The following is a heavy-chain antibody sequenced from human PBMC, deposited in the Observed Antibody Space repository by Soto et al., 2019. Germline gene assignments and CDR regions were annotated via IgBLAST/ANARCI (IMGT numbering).Heavy chain of an antibody. Sequence: SPPRGLEWLGRTFHRSKWYNDYAESVKSRITINPDTSKSQFSLHLNSVTPEDTSVYYCVRLIGNSGLAFWGQGTLVTVPQ. D-gene: IGHD1-26*01. J-gene: IGHJ4*02. CDR3: VRLIGNSGLAF. V-gene: IGHV6-1*01. CDR2: TFHRSKWYN.